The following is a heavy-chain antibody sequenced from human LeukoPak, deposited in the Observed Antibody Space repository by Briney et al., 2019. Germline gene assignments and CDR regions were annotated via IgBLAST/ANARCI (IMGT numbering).Heavy chain of an antibody. CDR2: IYYSGST. J-gene: IGHJ3*02. CDR1: GGSTSSYY. Sequence: SETLSLTCTVSGGSTSSYYWSWIRQPPGKGLEWIGYIYYSGSTNYNPSLKSRVTISVDTSKNQFSLKLSSVTAADTAVYYCARDPVLESSWSDDAFDIWGQGTMVTVSS. D-gene: IGHD6-13*01. V-gene: IGHV4-59*12. CDR3: ARDPVLESSWSDDAFDI.